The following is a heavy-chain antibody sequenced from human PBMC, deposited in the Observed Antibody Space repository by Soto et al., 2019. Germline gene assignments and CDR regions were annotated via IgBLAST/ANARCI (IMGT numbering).Heavy chain of an antibody. D-gene: IGHD3-10*02. J-gene: IGHJ4*02. Sequence: QVHLVESGGGLVKPGGSLRLSCAASGFTFTDFHMSWIRRAPGKGLEWVSNIITSGGYEFYADSVKGRFTVSKDNHKNEVYLKMNSLRVEDTAVYYGARGDPAMYGATGHFDYWGQGSLVTVCS. CDR3: ARGDPAMYGATGHFDY. CDR2: IITSGGYE. V-gene: IGHV3-11*01. CDR1: GFTFTDFH.